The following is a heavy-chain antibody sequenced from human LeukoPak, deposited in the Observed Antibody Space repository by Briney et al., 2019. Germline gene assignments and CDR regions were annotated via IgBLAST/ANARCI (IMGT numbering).Heavy chain of an antibody. D-gene: IGHD6-19*01. Sequence: KPSETLSLTCAVYGGSFSGYYWSWIRQPPGKGLEWTGEINHSGSTNYNPSLKSRVTISVDTSKNQSSLKLSSVTAADTAVYYCARGPSAVAGTPRTGFDYWGQGTLVTVSS. J-gene: IGHJ4*02. CDR3: ARGPSAVAGTPRTGFDY. CDR2: INHSGST. V-gene: IGHV4-34*01. CDR1: GGSFSGYY.